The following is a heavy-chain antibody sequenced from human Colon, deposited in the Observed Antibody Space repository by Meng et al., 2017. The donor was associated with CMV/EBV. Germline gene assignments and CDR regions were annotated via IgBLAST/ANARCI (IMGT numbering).Heavy chain of an antibody. CDR1: GFTFSNYA. J-gene: IGHJ6*02. CDR2: ISGSGRNT. Sequence: GESLKISCAASGFTFSNYAISWVRQAPGKGLEWVSGISGSGRNTYYLDSVRGRFTISRDNSKRTVFLQMNSLRAEDTAVYYCARELVATSIYYYYGMDVWGQGTTVTVSS. D-gene: IGHD5-12*01. CDR3: ARELVATSIYYYYGMDV. V-gene: IGHV3-23*01.